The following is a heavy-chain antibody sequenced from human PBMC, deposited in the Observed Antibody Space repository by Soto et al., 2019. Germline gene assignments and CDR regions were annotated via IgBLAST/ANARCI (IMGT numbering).Heavy chain of an antibody. V-gene: IGHV3-48*03. CDR3: ARVGRSYYKY. CDR1: GFTFSSYE. CDR2: ISSSGSTI. J-gene: IGHJ4*02. Sequence: LRLSCAASGFTFSSYEMNWVRQAPGRGLEWVSYISSSGSTIYYADSVKGRFTISRDNAKNSLYLQMNSLRAEDTAVYYCARVGRSYYKYWGQGTLVTVSS. D-gene: IGHD3-10*01.